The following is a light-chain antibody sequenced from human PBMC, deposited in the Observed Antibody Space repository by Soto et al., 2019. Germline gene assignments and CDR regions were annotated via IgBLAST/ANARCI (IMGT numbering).Light chain of an antibody. J-gene: IGLJ1*01. CDR3: SSFTSRFTFV. Sequence: QSALTQPASVSGSPGQSITISCTGVSSDVGGYYLVSWYQHHSGKAPKLMIYEGSKRPSGVSNRFSGSKSDNTASLTISGLQAEDEADYYCSSFTSRFTFVFGTGTKVTVL. CDR2: EGS. CDR1: SSDVGGYYL. V-gene: IGLV2-14*02.